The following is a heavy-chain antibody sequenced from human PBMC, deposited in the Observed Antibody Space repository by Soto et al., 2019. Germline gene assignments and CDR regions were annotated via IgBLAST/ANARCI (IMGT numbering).Heavy chain of an antibody. V-gene: IGHV4-30-2*01. J-gene: IGHJ3*02. D-gene: IGHD3-22*01. CDR1: GGSISSGGYS. Sequence: QLQLQESGSGLVKPSQTLSLTCAVSGGSISSGGYSWSWIRQPPGKGLEWIGYIYHSGSTYYNPSLTSRVTISVDGSKNQFSLKLSSVTAADTAVYYCARSNYYDSSGYYYDAFDIWGQGTMVTVSS. CDR2: IYHSGST. CDR3: ARSNYYDSSGYYYDAFDI.